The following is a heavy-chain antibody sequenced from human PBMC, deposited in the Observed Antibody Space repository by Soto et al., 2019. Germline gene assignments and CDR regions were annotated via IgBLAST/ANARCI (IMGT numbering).Heavy chain of an antibody. CDR2: ISSTGGST. CDR1: GFTFSSYS. CDR3: ARLLKGRRAGNYFMYV. D-gene: IGHD3-10*01. Sequence: EVQLAESGGGLVKPGGSLRLSCGASGFTFSSYSINWVRQAPGKGLEWVSSISSTGGSTYYANSVKGRFTISRDNAKNSLYLQMDSLKAEDTAVFYCARLLKGRRAGNYFMYVWGKGTAFTVSS. J-gene: IGHJ6*03. V-gene: IGHV3-21*02.